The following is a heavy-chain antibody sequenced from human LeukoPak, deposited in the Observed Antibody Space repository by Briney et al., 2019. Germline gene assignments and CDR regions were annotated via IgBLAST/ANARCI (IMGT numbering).Heavy chain of an antibody. J-gene: IGHJ3*02. Sequence: PSETLSLTCTVSGGSISSYYWSWIRQPAGKGLEWFGRIYTSGSTNYNPSLKSRVTMSVDTSKNQFSLKLSSVTAADTAVYYCARGGGSWYYDSSGHDAFDIWGQGTMVTVSS. CDR3: ARGGGSWYYDSSGHDAFDI. V-gene: IGHV4-4*07. CDR2: IYTSGST. D-gene: IGHD3-22*01. CDR1: GGSISSYY.